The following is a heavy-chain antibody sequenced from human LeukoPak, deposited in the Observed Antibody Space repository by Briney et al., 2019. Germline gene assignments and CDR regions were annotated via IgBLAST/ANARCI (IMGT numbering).Heavy chain of an antibody. J-gene: IGHJ4*02. CDR2: IWYDGSNK. CDR3: ARDRSARHLDD. V-gene: IGHV3-33*01. Sequence: PGGSLRLSCAASGFTFSNHGMHWVRQAPGKGLEWVAVIWYDGSNKYYADSVKGRFTISRDNSKNTVYLQMNSLRAEDTAVYYCARDRSARHLDDWGQGTLVTVSS. CDR1: GFTFSNHG. D-gene: IGHD6-6*01.